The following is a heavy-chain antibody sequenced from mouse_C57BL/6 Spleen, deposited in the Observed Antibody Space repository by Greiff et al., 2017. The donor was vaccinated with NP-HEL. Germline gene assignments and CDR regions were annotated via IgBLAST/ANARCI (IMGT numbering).Heavy chain of an antibody. CDR1: GYAFSSYW. CDR3: ARRGYYGSSYWYFDV. Sequence: QVQLKESGAELVKPGASVKISCKASGYAFSSYWMNWVKQRPGKGLEWIGQIYPGDGDTNYNGKFKGKATLTADKSSSTAYMQLSSLTSEDSAVYFCARRGYYGSSYWYFDVWGTGTTVTVSS. CDR2: IYPGDGDT. D-gene: IGHD1-1*01. J-gene: IGHJ1*03. V-gene: IGHV1-80*01.